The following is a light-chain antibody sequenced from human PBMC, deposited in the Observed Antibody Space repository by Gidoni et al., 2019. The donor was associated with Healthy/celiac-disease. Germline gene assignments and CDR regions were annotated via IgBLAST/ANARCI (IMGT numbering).Light chain of an antibody. CDR2: KDS. J-gene: IGLJ7*01. Sequence: SYALTPPPSVSVSPGQTARITCSGDALPKQYAYWYQQKPGQAPVLVIYKDSERPSGIPERFSGSSSGTTVTLTISGVQAEDEADYYCQSADSSGTYTAVFGGGTQLTVL. V-gene: IGLV3-25*03. CDR3: QSADSSGTYTAV. CDR1: ALPKQY.